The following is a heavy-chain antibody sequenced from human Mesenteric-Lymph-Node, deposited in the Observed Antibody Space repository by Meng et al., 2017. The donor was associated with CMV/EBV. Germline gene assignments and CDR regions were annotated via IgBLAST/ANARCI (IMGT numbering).Heavy chain of an antibody. CDR3: ARGDDSSGYYSFGIDY. CDR1: GFTVSSNY. V-gene: IGHV3-53*01. CDR2: IYSGGST. J-gene: IGHJ4*02. Sequence: GESLKISCAASGFTVSSNYMSWVRQAPGKGLEWVSVIYSGGSTYYADSVKGRFTISRDNSKNTLYLQMNSLRAEDTAVYYCARGDDSSGYYSFGIDYWGQGTLVTVSS. D-gene: IGHD3-22*01.